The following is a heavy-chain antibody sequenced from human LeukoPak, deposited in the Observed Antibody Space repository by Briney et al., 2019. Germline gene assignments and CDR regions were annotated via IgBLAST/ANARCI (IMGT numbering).Heavy chain of an antibody. V-gene: IGHV4-59*12. CDR1: GGSISGYY. CDR3: ARDETHFYGSGSSNWFDP. CDR2: IDYSGTT. Sequence: SETLSLTCSVSGGSISGYYWTWIRQPPGKGLEWICYIDYSGTTIYNPSLKSRLTISLDTSKNPFSLNLSSVTAADTAVYYCARDETHFYGSGSSNWFDPWGQGLQVTVSS. J-gene: IGHJ5*02. D-gene: IGHD3-10*01.